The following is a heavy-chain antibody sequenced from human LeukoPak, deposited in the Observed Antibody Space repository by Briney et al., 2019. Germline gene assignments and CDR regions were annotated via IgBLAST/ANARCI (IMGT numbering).Heavy chain of an antibody. V-gene: IGHV5-51*01. J-gene: IGHJ3*02. D-gene: IGHD6-19*01. CDR3: ARLPSKGAVAGTNEAFDI. Sequence: GESLKISCKGSGYSFTKYWIGWVRQLPGKGLEWMGIIYPGDSDTRYSPSFQGQVTISADKSINTAYLQWSSLKASDTAMYYCARLPSKGAVAGTNEAFDIWGQGTMVTVSS. CDR2: IYPGDSDT. CDR1: GYSFTKYW.